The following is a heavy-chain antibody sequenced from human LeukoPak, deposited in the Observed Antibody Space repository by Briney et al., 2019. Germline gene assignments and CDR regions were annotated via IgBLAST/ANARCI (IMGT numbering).Heavy chain of an antibody. CDR2: ISGNGGST. V-gene: IGHV3-43*02. CDR3: AKLQYCGGVCYWGHFDY. D-gene: IGHD2-21*02. J-gene: IGHJ4*02. CDR1: GFTFDDYA. Sequence: PGGSLRLSCAASGFTFDDYAMHWVRQAPGKGLEWVSLISGNGGSTYYADSVKGRFTISRDNSKNSLYLQMNSLRTEDTALYYCAKLQYCGGVCYWGHFDYWGQGTLVTVSS.